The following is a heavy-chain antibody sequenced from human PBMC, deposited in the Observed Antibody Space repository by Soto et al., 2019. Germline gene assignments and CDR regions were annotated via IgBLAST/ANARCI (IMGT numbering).Heavy chain of an antibody. D-gene: IGHD4-17*01. Sequence: GGSLRLSCAASGFTFSSYAMHWVRQAPGKGLEWVAVISYDGSNKYYADSVKGRFTISRDNSKNTLYLQMNSLRAEDTAVYYCARATSHATVTNKFSPRKDAFDIWGQGTMVTVSS. J-gene: IGHJ3*02. CDR2: ISYDGSNK. V-gene: IGHV3-30-3*01. CDR1: GFTFSSYA. CDR3: ARATSHATVTNKFSPRKDAFDI.